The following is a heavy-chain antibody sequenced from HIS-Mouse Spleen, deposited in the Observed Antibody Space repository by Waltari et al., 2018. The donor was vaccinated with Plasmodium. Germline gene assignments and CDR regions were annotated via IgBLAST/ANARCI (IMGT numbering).Heavy chain of an antibody. CDR1: GGSISSRSYY. Sequence: QLQLQESGPGLVKPSETLSLTCTVSGGSISSRSYYWGWIRRPPGPGLEWIGSIYYSGSTYYNPSLKSRVTISVDTSKNQFSLKLSSVTAADTAVYYCARVPYYYDSSGYGMGWFDPWGQGTLVTVSS. CDR3: ARVPYYYDSSGYGMGWFDP. V-gene: IGHV4-39*07. J-gene: IGHJ5*02. CDR2: IYYSGST. D-gene: IGHD3-22*01.